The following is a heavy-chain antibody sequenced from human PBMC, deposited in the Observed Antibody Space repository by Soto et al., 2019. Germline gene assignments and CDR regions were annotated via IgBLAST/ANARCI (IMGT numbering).Heavy chain of an antibody. CDR1: GGSINRGGYY. D-gene: IGHD2-21*02. J-gene: IGHJ6*02. CDR2: IYHTGTT. CDR3: ARDLWGYCGTDCYPLDV. V-gene: IGHV4-30-2*01. Sequence: SETLSLTCTVSGGSINRGGYYWTWIRQPPGKGMEWTGFIYHTGTTYYNPSLKSRVTISVDTSKNQFSLKLNSVTAADTAVYYCARDLWGYCGTDCYPLDVWGQGTTVTVSS.